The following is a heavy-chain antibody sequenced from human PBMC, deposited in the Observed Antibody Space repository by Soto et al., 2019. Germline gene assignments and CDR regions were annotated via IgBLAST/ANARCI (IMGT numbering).Heavy chain of an antibody. V-gene: IGHV3-53*02. CDR3: ARDSELHTGMDV. D-gene: IGHD3-10*01. CDR2: LYRGGST. Sequence: EVQLVETGGGLIQPRGSLRLSCAASGLTVSTSYMNWVRQAPGKGLEWVSVLYRGGSTYYADSVQGRFSISRDNSKNTLYLQMSSLRAEDTAVYYCARDSELHTGMDVWGQGTTVTVSS. J-gene: IGHJ6*02. CDR1: GLTVSTSY.